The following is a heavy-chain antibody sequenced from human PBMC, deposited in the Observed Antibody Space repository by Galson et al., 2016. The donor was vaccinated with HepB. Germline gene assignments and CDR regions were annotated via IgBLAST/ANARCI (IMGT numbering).Heavy chain of an antibody. CDR1: GGTFRRNA. CDR3: ARAPGGGDYFDS. V-gene: IGHV1-69*13. J-gene: IGHJ4*02. CDR2: IIPMFGTP. D-gene: IGHD3-10*01. Sequence: SVKVSCKASGGTFRRNATSWVRRAPGQGLEWMGGIIPMFGTPNYAQKFQGRVTISADESTRTAYMELSSLRSQDTAVYYCARAPGGGDYFDSWGQGTLVTVSS.